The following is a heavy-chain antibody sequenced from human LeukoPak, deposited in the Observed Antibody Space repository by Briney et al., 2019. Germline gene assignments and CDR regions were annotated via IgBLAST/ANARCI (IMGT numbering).Heavy chain of an antibody. V-gene: IGHV3-30-3*01. J-gene: IGHJ4*02. D-gene: IGHD5-18*01. CDR2: ISYDGSNK. CDR3: ARGEGYLYGSDY. CDR1: GFIFSSYA. Sequence: PGGSLRLSCAASGFIFSSYAMNWVRQAPGKGLEWVAVISYDGSNKYYADSVKGRFTISIDNSKNTLYLQMDSLRAEDTAVYYCARGEGYLYGSDYWGQGTLVTVSS.